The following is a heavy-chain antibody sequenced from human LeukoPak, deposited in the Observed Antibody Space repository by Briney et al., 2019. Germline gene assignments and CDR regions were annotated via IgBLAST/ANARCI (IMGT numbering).Heavy chain of an antibody. J-gene: IGHJ6*02. Sequence: SETLSLTCTASGDSISSYYWSWIRQPPGKGLEWIGYIYYSGSTNYNPSLKSRVTISVDTSKNQFSLKLSSVTAADTAVYYCARAEYSSGWFPMDVWGQGTTVTVSS. CDR2: IYYSGST. D-gene: IGHD6-19*01. V-gene: IGHV4-59*01. CDR3: ARAEYSSGWFPMDV. CDR1: GDSISSYY.